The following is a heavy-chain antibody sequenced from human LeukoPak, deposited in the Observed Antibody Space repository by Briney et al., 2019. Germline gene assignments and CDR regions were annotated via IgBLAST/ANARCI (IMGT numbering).Heavy chain of an antibody. D-gene: IGHD6-13*01. Sequence: PSETLSLTCAVSGGSISSSFYYWGWIRQPPGRGLEWIGSIYYSGSSYYNPSLKSRVTISVDTSKNQFSLKLSSVTAADTAVYYCATNPHSSREGPPDYWGQGTLVTVSS. CDR2: IYYSGSS. V-gene: IGHV4-39*07. CDR1: GGSISSSFYY. CDR3: ATNPHSSREGPPDY. J-gene: IGHJ4*02.